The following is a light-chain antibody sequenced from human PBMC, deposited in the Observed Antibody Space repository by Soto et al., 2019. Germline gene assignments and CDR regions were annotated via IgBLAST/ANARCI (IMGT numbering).Light chain of an antibody. V-gene: IGKV4-1*01. CDR1: QSLFYNSNLA. CDR2: WAS. Sequence: DIVMTQSPDSLAASLGERATINCKSSQSLFYNSNLALAWYQQRPGQPPKLLIYWASTRESGVPDRFSGSGSGTDFTLTISSLQAEDVAVYYCQQYYSSPLTFGGGTKVEIK. J-gene: IGKJ4*01. CDR3: QQYYSSPLT.